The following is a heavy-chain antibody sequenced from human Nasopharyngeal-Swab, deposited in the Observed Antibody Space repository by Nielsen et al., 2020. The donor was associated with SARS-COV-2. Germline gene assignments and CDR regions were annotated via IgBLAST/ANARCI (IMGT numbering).Heavy chain of an antibody. CDR3: VKAVGSYMYYFDY. D-gene: IGHD1-26*01. J-gene: IGHJ4*02. CDR2: ISSNGGST. V-gene: IGHV3-64D*08. CDR1: GFTFSSYA. Sequence: GESLKISCSASGFTFSSYAMHWVHQAPGKGLEYVSAISSNGGSTYYADSVKGRFTISRDNSKNTLYLQMSSLRAEDTAVYYCVKAVGSYMYYFDYWGQGTLVTVSS.